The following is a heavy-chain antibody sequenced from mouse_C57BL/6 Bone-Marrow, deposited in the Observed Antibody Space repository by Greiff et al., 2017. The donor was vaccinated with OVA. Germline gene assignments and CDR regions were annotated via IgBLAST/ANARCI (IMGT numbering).Heavy chain of an antibody. CDR2: INPNNGGT. D-gene: IGHD1-1*02. CDR3: ARGVVYYFDY. V-gene: IGHV1-26*01. J-gene: IGHJ2*01. CDR1: GYTFTDYY. Sequence: VQLKQSGPELVKPGASVKISCKASGYTFTDYYMNWVKQSHGKSLEWIGDINPNNGGTSYNQKFKGKATLTVDKSSSTAYMELRSLTSEDSAVYYCARGVVYYFDYWGQGTTLTVSS.